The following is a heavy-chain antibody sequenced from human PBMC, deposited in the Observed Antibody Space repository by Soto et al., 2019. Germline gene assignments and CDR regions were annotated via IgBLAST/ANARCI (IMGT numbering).Heavy chain of an antibody. D-gene: IGHD2-8*02. CDR3: TGEVASGY. J-gene: IGHJ4*02. Sequence: QVQLVESGGGVVQPGRSLRLSCAVSGFTVSSYGMHWVRQAPGKGLEWVAVISRDGGTTFYAESVKGRFTISRDNSRNTLFLEMNSLRGYDMAVYYCTGEVASGYWGQGTLVTVSS. CDR1: GFTVSSYG. CDR2: ISRDGGTT. V-gene: IGHV3-30*03.